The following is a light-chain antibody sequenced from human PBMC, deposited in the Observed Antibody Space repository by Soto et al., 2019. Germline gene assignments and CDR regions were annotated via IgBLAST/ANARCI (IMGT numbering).Light chain of an antibody. CDR2: RES. J-gene: IGKJ5*01. CDR3: QQYNEWLIN. Sequence: EKVMTNSPATLCVSQEERATLSSRAGQSVIINLAGYQQKPCQVPGLRIYRESTRATGILGKLSGSGSGTEFTLTISILQSEDFAVYYCQQYNEWLINLGEGTRLEI. V-gene: IGKV3-15*01. CDR1: QSVIIN.